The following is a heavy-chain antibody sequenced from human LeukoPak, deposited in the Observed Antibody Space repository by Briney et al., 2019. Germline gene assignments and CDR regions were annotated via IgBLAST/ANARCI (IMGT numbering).Heavy chain of an antibody. CDR2: ISGDGGTI. CDR3: AKELYGNPSGY. CDR1: GFTRRSSA. J-gene: IGHJ4*02. Sequence: GGSLRLSCAASGFTRRSSAMSWVRQAPGKGLGWVSAISGDGGTISYAASVRGRFTISRDNAKNTLFLQMSSLRAGDTALYYCAKELYGNPSGYWGQGTRVTVSS. V-gene: IGHV3-23*01. D-gene: IGHD2-8*01.